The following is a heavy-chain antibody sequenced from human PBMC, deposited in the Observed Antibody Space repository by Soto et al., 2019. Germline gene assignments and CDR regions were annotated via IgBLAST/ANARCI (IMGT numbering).Heavy chain of an antibody. V-gene: IGHV3-43*01. D-gene: IGHD6-19*01. Sequence: PVVSLIVSYAASGFNCVDYARRWVRQAPGKGLEWVSLISWDGGSTYYADSVKGRFTISRDNSKNSLYLQMNSLRTEDTALYYCAKDAGSSGWANIDYWGQGTLVTGPS. CDR1: GFNCVDYA. CDR2: ISWDGGST. CDR3: AKDAGSSGWANIDY. J-gene: IGHJ4*02.